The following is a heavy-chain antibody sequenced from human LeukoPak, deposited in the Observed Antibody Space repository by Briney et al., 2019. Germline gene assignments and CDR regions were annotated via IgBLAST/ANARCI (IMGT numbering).Heavy chain of an antibody. CDR2: INHSGST. Sequence: SETLSLTCAVYGGSFSGYYWSWIRQPPGKGLEWIGEINHSGSTNYNPSLKSRVTISVDTSKNQFSPKLSSVTAADTAVYYCARGLVNDILTGYSSDDNDYWGQGTLVTVSS. CDR1: GGSFSGYY. D-gene: IGHD3-9*01. V-gene: IGHV4-34*01. CDR3: ARGLVNDILTGYSSDDNDY. J-gene: IGHJ4*02.